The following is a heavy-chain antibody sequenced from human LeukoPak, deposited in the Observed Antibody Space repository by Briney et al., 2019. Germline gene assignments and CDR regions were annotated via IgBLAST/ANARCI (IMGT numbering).Heavy chain of an antibody. CDR2: ISSSSTI. D-gene: IGHD5-12*01. V-gene: IGHV3-48*04. CDR1: GFTFSSYS. CDR3: ARAIVATSNDY. Sequence: GGSLRLSCAASGFTFSSYSMNWVRQAPGKGLEWVSYISSSSTIYYADSVKGRFTISRDNAKNSLYLQMNSLRAEDTAVYYCARAIVATSNDYWGQGTLVTVSS. J-gene: IGHJ4*02.